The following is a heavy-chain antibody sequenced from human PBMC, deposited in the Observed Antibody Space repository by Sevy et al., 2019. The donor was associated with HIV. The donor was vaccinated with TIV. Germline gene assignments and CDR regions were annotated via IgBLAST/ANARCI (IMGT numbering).Heavy chain of an antibody. J-gene: IGHJ6*02. CDR1: GFTFSSYW. CDR3: ARGGDIVVVVAATDYYYGMDV. D-gene: IGHD2-15*01. Sequence: GGSLRLSCAASGFTFSSYWMHWVRQAPGKGLVWVSRINSDGSSTSYADSVKGRFTISRDNAKNTLYLQMNSLRAEDTAVYCCARGGDIVVVVAATDYYYGMDVWGQGTTVTVSS. V-gene: IGHV3-74*01. CDR2: INSDGSST.